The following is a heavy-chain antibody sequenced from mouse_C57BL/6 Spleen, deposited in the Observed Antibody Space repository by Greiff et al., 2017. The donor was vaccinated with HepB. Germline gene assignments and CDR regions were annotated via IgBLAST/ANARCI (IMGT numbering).Heavy chain of an antibody. J-gene: IGHJ3*01. CDR3: AGRTDGGFAY. Sequence: QVQLQQSGAELVRPGTSVKVSCKASGYAFTNYLIEWVKQRPGQGLEWIGVINPGSGGTNYNEKFKGKATLTADKSSSTAYMQLSSLTSEDSAVYFCAGRTDGGFAYWGQGTLVTVSA. CDR1: GYAFTNYL. V-gene: IGHV1-54*01. CDR2: INPGSGGT.